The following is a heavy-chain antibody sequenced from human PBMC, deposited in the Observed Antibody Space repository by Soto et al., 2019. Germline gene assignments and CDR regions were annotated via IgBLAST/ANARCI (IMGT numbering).Heavy chain of an antibody. J-gene: IGHJ4*02. D-gene: IGHD2-8*01. Sequence: EVHLVQSGGGLVQPGGSLRLSCAASGFLFSEYAMTWVRQAPGKGLELVSGINKSGGDIEYADSVKGRVTISRDNSKNTLYLQMDSLTAEDTAVYFCAREDGASPFDYWGPGTLVIVSS. CDR2: INKSGGDI. CDR3: AREDGASPFDY. V-gene: IGHV3-23*04. CDR1: GFLFSEYA.